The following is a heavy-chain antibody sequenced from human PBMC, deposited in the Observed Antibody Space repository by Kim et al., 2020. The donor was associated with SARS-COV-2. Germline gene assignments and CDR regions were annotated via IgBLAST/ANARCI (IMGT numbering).Heavy chain of an antibody. V-gene: IGHV3-23*01. Sequence: GGYLRLSCAASGFTFSSYAMSWVRQAPGKGLEWVSAISGSGGSTYYAVSVMGRFTISRDNSKNTLSLQMNSLRAEDTAVYYCAKGHWYCDFWSGSPMYSYYYGMDVWGQGTTVTVSS. CDR2: ISGSGGST. D-gene: IGHD3-3*01. CDR1: GFTFSSYA. CDR3: AKGHWYCDFWSGSPMYSYYYGMDV. J-gene: IGHJ6*02.